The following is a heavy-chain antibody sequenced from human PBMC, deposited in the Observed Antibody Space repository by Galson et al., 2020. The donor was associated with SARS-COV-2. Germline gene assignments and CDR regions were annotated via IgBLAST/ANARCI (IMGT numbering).Heavy chain of an antibody. J-gene: IGHJ4*02. V-gene: IGHV3-33*03. CDR1: GFTFSNYG. CDR2: IWYDGIEK. Sequence: GESLKISCATSGFTFSNYGMHWVRQAPGKGLEWVAVIWYDGIEKYYAESVKGRFTISRDNSRNTLHLQMNSLRAEDTAVYYCVKSLAAAAQNLDSWGQGTLVTVSS. CDR3: VKSLAAAAQNLDS. D-gene: IGHD6-13*01.